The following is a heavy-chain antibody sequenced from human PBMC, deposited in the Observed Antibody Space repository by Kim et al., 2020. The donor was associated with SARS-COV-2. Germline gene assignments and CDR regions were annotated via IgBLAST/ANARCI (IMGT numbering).Heavy chain of an antibody. CDR2: IKQDGSEK. D-gene: IGHD3-10*01. Sequence: GGSLRLSCAASGFTFSSYWMSWVRQAPGKGLEWVANIKQDGSEKYYVDSVKGRFTISRDNPKNSLYLQMNSLRAEDTAVYYCARVVGYYYGAGSPRGWFDPWGGGGLVSVSS. V-gene: IGHV3-7*03. CDR1: GFTFSSYW. J-gene: IGHJ5*02. CDR3: ARVVGYYYGAGSPRGWFDP.